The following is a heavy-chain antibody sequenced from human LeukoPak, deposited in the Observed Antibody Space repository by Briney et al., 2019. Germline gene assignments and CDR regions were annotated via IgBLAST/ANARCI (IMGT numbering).Heavy chain of an antibody. Sequence: PGGSLRLSCAASGFSFSNYAMSWVRQVPGKGLEWVSGIRGSGDSTYYVDSVKGRFTISRDNSKNTLYLQMNSLRAEDTAVYYCAKRIQSAMAMGYWGQGTLVTVSS. V-gene: IGHV3-23*01. D-gene: IGHD5-18*01. J-gene: IGHJ4*02. CDR3: AKRIQSAMAMGY. CDR1: GFSFSNYA. CDR2: IRGSGDST.